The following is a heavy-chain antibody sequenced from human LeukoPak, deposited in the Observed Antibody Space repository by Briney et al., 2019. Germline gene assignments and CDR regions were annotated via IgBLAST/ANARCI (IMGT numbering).Heavy chain of an antibody. CDR1: GGSITSLSYS. V-gene: IGHV4-39*01. D-gene: IGHD1-26*01. Sequence: SETLSLTCGVSGGSITSLSYSWGWVRQPPGEGPEYIASISHDGNIYYKPSLKSRVTMSVDTSRNRFSLKLTSVTASDTAVYYCVRHARIGKADYWGQGTLVTVSS. CDR3: VRHARIGKADY. J-gene: IGHJ4*02. CDR2: ISHDGNI.